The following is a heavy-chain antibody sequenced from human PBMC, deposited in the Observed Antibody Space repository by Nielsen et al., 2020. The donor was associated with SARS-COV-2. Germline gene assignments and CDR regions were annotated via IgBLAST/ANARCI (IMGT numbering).Heavy chain of an antibody. CDR1: GGSISSYY. Sequence: SETLSLTCTVPGGSISSYYWSWIRQPPGKGLEWIGYIYNTGNTDYSPSLKSRISISVDTSKNQLSLRLRSVTAADTAVYFCARGSFGNTYFAYWGQGTLVTVSS. CDR3: ARGSFGNTYFAY. J-gene: IGHJ4*02. D-gene: IGHD3-10*01. V-gene: IGHV4-59*01. CDR2: IYNTGNT.